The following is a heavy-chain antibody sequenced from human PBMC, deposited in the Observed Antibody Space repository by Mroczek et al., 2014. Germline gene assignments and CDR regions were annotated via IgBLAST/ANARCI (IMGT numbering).Heavy chain of an antibody. V-gene: IGHV4-31*03. CDR3: ARDRTYSGSYSPDAFDI. Sequence: QVQLQQWGPGLVKPSQTLSLTCTVSGGSISSGGYYWSWIRQHPGKGLEWIGYIYYSGSTYYNPSLKSRVTISVDTSKNQFSLKLSSVTAADTAVYYCARDRTYSGSYSPDAFDIWGQGTMVTVSS. J-gene: IGHJ3*02. CDR1: GGSISSGGYY. D-gene: IGHD1-26*01. CDR2: IYYSGST.